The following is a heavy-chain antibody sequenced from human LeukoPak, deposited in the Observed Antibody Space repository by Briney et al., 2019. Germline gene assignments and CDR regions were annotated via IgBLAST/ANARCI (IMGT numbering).Heavy chain of an antibody. D-gene: IGHD3-10*01. CDR3: ANLWFGELLYNWFDP. Sequence: GGSLRLSCAASGFTFSSYSMNWVRQAPGKGLEWVSSISSSSSYIYYADSVKGRFTIPRDNAKNSLYLQMNSLRAEDTAVYYCANLWFGELLYNWFDPWGQGTLVTVSS. CDR1: GFTFSSYS. V-gene: IGHV3-21*01. J-gene: IGHJ5*02. CDR2: ISSSSSYI.